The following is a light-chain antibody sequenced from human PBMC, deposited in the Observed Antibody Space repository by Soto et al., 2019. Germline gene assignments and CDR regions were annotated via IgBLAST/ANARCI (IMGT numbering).Light chain of an antibody. J-gene: IGKJ5*01. Sequence: DIVMTQSPDSLAVSLGERATINCKSSQSVLYSSNNKNYLXWYQQKPGQPPKLLIYWASTRESGVPDRFSXSGSGXDFTLTISSLQAEDVAVYYCQQYYSTPPTFGQGTRLEIK. CDR1: QSVLYSSNNKNY. CDR2: WAS. CDR3: QQYYSTPPT. V-gene: IGKV4-1*01.